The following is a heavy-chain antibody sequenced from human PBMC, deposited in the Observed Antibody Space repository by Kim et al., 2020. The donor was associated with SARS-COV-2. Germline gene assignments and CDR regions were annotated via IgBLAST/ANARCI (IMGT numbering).Heavy chain of an antibody. CDR3: ARAGYYDFWSGYYIAPTSYYFGMDV. Sequence: GGSLRLSCAASGFTFSSYDMHWVRQATGKGLEWVSAIGTAGDTYYPGSVKGRFTISRENAKNSLYLQMNILRAGDTAVYYCARAGYYDFWSGYYIAPTSYYFGMDVWGQGTTVTVSS. V-gene: IGHV3-13*04. CDR2: IGTAGDT. CDR1: GFTFSSYD. D-gene: IGHD3-3*01. J-gene: IGHJ6*02.